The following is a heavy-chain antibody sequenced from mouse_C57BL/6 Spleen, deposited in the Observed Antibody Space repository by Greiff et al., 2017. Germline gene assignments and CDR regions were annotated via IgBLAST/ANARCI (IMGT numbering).Heavy chain of an antibody. J-gene: IGHJ2*01. D-gene: IGHD1-1*01. V-gene: IGHV14-4*01. Sequence: EVQLQQSGAELVRPGASVKLSCTASGFNIKDDYMHWVKQRPEQGLEWIGWIDPENGDTEYASKFQGKATITADTSSNTAYLQLSSLTSEDTAVYYCTLLELRDYWGQGTTLTVSS. CDR3: TLLELRDY. CDR1: GFNIKDDY. CDR2: IDPENGDT.